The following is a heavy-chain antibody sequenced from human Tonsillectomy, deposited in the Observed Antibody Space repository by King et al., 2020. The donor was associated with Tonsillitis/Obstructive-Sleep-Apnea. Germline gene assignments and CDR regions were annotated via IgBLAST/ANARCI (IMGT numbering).Heavy chain of an antibody. V-gene: IGHV4-59*01. D-gene: IGHD6-19*01. J-gene: IGHJ4*02. CDR3: ARGSTSGWYRNDY. Sequence: VQLQESGPGLVKPSETLSLTCTVSGGSISSYYWSWVRQPPGKGLEWIGYIYYDGSTTYNPSLKSRLTISVDTSKNQFSLKLSSWTAADTAVYFCARGSTSGWYRNDYWGQGALFTVSS. CDR1: GGSISSYY. CDR2: IYYDGST.